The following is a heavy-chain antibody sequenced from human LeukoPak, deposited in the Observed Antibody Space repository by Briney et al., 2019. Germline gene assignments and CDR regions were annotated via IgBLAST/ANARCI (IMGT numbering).Heavy chain of an antibody. J-gene: IGHJ6*02. CDR2: SYPGDSNT. D-gene: IGHD6-6*01. CDR3: ASPVHNYYYGMDV. V-gene: IGHV5-51*01. CDR1: GYSFTSYW. Sequence: GESLKISCKGSGYSFTSYWIGWVRQMPGKGLEWMGISYPGDSNTRYSPSFQAQVTISADKSISTAYLQWSSLKASDTAMYYCASPVHNYYYGMDVWGQGTAVTVSS.